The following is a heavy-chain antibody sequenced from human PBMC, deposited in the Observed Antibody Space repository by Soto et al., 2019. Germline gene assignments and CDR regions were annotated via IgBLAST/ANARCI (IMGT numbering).Heavy chain of an antibody. CDR3: AILGLDVDS. Sequence: QVQVEQSGAEVQKPGSSVNVSCKASGDTPRTYAISWVRQAPGQGLEWMGGIIPILGTPNYAQRFQGKITISADTSTRTTYMELNSVTSDDMTMFYCAILGLDVDSCGQGTLVIVSS. CDR2: IIPILGTP. V-gene: IGHV1-69*14. D-gene: IGHD3-16*01. J-gene: IGHJ4*02. CDR1: GDTPRTYA.